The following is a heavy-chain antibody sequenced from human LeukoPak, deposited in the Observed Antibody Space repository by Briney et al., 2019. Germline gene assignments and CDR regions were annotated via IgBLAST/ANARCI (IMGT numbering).Heavy chain of an antibody. Sequence: SETLSLTCTVSGGSISSYYWSWIRQPPGKGLEWIGYIYYSGSTNYNPSLKSRVTISVDKTKNQFSLKLSSVTAADTAVYYCARLGLVLDYWGQGTLVTVSS. CDR3: ARLGLVLDY. J-gene: IGHJ4*02. CDR2: IYYSGST. V-gene: IGHV4-59*12. CDR1: GGSISSYY. D-gene: IGHD6-19*01.